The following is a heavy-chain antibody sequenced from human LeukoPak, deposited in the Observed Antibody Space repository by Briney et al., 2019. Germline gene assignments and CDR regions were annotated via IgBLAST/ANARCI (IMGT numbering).Heavy chain of an antibody. CDR2: INPNSGGT. J-gene: IGHJ3*02. Sequence: EASVKVSFKASGYTFTAYYMHWVRRAPGQGPEWMGWINPNSGGTDYAQKFQGRVTMTRDTSISTAYMELSSLTSDDTAVYYCARDGIYSRNFDAFDIWGQGTIVTVSS. V-gene: IGHV1-2*02. CDR1: GYTFTAYY. CDR3: ARDGIYSRNFDAFDI. D-gene: IGHD6-13*01.